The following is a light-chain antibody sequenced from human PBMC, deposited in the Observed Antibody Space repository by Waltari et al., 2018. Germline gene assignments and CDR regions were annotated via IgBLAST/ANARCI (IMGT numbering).Light chain of an antibody. CDR3: SSYTSSRTRV. J-gene: IGLJ3*02. V-gene: IGLV2-14*01. Sequence: QSALTQPASVSGSPGQSITISCTGTSSDVGGYNYVSWYQQHPGKAPKLMIDDVTNRPAGVSNRFSGSKSGNTASLTLSGLQAEDEADYYCSSYTSSRTRVFGGGTKLTVL. CDR1: SSDVGGYNY. CDR2: DVT.